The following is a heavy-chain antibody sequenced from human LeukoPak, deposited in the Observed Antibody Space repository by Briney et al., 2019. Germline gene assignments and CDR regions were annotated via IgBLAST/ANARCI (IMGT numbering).Heavy chain of an antibody. Sequence: PGGSLRLSCAASGFTFSNYAMSWVRQAPGKGLEWVSTFRGSGGDPHYAQSVKGRFSISRDNSRSTVFLQMISLRADDTAVYYCAKDAELGIAPVFDYWGQGIQVTVSS. CDR1: GFTFSNYA. V-gene: IGHV3-23*01. D-gene: IGHD7-27*01. CDR3: AKDAELGIAPVFDY. J-gene: IGHJ4*02. CDR2: FRGSGGDP.